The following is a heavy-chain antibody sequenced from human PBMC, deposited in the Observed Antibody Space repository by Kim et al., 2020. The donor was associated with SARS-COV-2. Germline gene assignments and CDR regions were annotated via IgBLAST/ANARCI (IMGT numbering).Heavy chain of an antibody. CDR3: ARFGGPRTGSTSCG. CDR1: GGTFSSYA. V-gene: IGHV1-69*04. J-gene: IGHJ4*02. Sequence: SVKVSCKASGGTFSSYAISWVRQAPGQGLEWMGRIIPILGIANYAQKFQGRVTITADKSTSTAYMELSSLRSEDTAVYYCARFGGPRTGSTSCGWGQGTLVTVSS. D-gene: IGHD2-2*01. CDR2: IIPILGIA.